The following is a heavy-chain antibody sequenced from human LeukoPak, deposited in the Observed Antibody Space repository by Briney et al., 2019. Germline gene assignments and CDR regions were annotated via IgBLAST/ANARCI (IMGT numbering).Heavy chain of an antibody. CDR3: ATHFDSSGPDAFDI. J-gene: IGHJ3*02. CDR1: GHTLTEIS. Sequence: ASVTVSCKVSGHTLTEISMHWVRQAPGKGFEWMGGVDPEDGETIYAQKLQGRVTMTEDTSTDTAYMELSSLRSEDTAVYYCATHFDSSGPDAFDIWGQGTMVIVSS. CDR2: VDPEDGET. V-gene: IGHV1-24*01. D-gene: IGHD3-22*01.